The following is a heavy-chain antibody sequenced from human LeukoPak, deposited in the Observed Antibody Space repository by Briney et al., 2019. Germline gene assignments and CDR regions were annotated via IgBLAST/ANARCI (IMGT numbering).Heavy chain of an antibody. CDR2: ISNSGNT. Sequence: KPSETLSLTCTVSGGSISSYYWSWIRQPPGKGLEWITYISNSGNTNYNPSLKSRVTISIDTSKNQFSLKLSSVTAADTAIYYCARLPATHLGCFDYWGQGTLVTVSS. V-gene: IGHV4-59*01. CDR3: ARLPATHLGCFDY. J-gene: IGHJ4*02. CDR1: GGSISSYY. D-gene: IGHD7-27*01.